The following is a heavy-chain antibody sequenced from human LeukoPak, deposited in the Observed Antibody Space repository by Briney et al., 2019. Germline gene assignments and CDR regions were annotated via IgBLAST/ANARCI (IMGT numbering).Heavy chain of an antibody. D-gene: IGHD3-3*01. V-gene: IGHV4-4*07. CDR3: TRVSYFAFWSECYSSPPGDAFDI. CDR1: RGSISSSS. Sequence: PAETLSLTCTISRGSISSSSWTWVRQPAGKGLEWIGLVLTSGTAIYNPSLMSRVTKSLDTSRTQFSLNVTSVSAADTAVYYGTRVSYFAFWSECYSSPPGDAFDIWGQGTTVIVSS. CDR2: VLTSGTA. J-gene: IGHJ3*02.